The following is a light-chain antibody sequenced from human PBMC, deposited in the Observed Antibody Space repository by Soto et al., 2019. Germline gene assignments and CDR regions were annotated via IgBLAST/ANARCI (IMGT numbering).Light chain of an antibody. V-gene: IGLV2-14*01. J-gene: IGLJ1*01. CDR3: SSYTGSSTLYV. CDR1: SGDVGTYNY. Sequence: QSARTQPASVSGSPGQSITISCTGTSGDVGTYNYVSWYQQHPGKAPKVMIYEVTYRPSGVSNRFSGSKSGNTVSLTISGLQAEDEAEYYCSSYTGSSTLYVFGTGTKVTVL. CDR2: EVT.